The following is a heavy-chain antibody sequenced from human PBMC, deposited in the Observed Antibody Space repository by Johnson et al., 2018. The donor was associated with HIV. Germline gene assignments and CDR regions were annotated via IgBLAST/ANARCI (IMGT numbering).Heavy chain of an antibody. CDR2: ISWNSGTI. Sequence: VQLVESGGGLLQPGRSLRLSCVASGFSFDDYVMHWVRQAPGKGLEWVSGISWNSGTIYYADSVKGRFTISRDNAKNSLYLQVNSLRAEDTAVYYCARDLGNWDSPRSAFDIWGQGTMVTVSS. CDR1: GFSFDDYV. J-gene: IGHJ3*02. D-gene: IGHD1/OR15-1a*01. CDR3: ARDLGNWDSPRSAFDI. V-gene: IGHV3-9*01.